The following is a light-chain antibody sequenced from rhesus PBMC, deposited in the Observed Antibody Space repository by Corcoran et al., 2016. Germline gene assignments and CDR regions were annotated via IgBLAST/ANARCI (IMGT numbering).Light chain of an antibody. Sequence: DIQMTQSPSSLSASVGDRVTITCRASENVNNYLNWYQQKPGKAPKLLTNKESTLQRGVPSRFSGSVSWTDYTFTISSLQPEDVATYYCQHGYGTPYSFGQGTKVEIK. CDR2: KES. J-gene: IGKJ2*01. V-gene: IGKV1-74*01. CDR3: QHGYGTPYS. CDR1: ENVNNY.